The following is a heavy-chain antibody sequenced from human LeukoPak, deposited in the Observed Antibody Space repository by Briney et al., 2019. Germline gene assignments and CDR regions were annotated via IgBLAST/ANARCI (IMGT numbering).Heavy chain of an antibody. V-gene: IGHV1-69*05. Sequence: ASVKVSXKASGGTFSSYAISWVRQAPGQGLEWMGRIIPIFGTANYAQKFQGRVTITTDESTSTAYMELSSLRSEDTAVYYCATRSINSSWYYFDYWGQGTLVTVSS. CDR1: GGTFSSYA. J-gene: IGHJ4*02. CDR3: ATRSINSSWYYFDY. D-gene: IGHD6-13*01. CDR2: IIPIFGTA.